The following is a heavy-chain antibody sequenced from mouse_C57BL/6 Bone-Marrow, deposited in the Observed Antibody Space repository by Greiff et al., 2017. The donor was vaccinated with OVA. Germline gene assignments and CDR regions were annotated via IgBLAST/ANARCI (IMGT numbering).Heavy chain of an antibody. Sequence: QVQLKQSGAELVRPGTSVKVSCKASGYAFTNYLIEWVKQRPGQGLEWIGVINPGSGGTNYNEKFKGKATLTADKSSSTAYMQLSSLTSEDSAVYFCARKGDKLRGDFDYWGQGTTLTVSS. CDR2: INPGSGGT. CDR1: GYAFTNYL. J-gene: IGHJ2*01. D-gene: IGHD3-2*02. CDR3: ARKGDKLRGDFDY. V-gene: IGHV1-54*01.